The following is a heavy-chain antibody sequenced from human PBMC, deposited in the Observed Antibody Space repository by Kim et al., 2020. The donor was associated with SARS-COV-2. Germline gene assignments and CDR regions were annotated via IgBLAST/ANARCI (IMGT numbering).Heavy chain of an antibody. CDR3: ARVHYYGSGFYGMDV. V-gene: IGHV3-53*01. D-gene: IGHD3-10*01. J-gene: IGHJ6*02. CDR1: GFTVSSNY. CDR2: IYSGGST. Sequence: GGSLRLSCAASGFTVSSNYMSWVRQAPGKGLEWVSVIYSGGSTYYADSVKGRFTISRDNSKNTLYLQMNSLRAEDTAVYYCARVHYYGSGFYGMDVWGQGTTVTVSS.